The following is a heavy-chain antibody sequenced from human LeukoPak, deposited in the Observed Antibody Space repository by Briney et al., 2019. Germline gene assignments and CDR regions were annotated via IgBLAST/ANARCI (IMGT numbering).Heavy chain of an antibody. Sequence: GGSLRLSCAASGFSVNNYGLHWVRQAPGRGLEWVALAWYDGSNKYYADSVKGRFTISRDNSKNTLYLQMNSLRAEDTAVYYCARDPCGGDRPLDYWGQGALVTVSS. CDR1: GFSVNNYG. V-gene: IGHV3-33*01. J-gene: IGHJ4*02. CDR2: AWYDGSNK. D-gene: IGHD2-21*02. CDR3: ARDPCGGDRPLDY.